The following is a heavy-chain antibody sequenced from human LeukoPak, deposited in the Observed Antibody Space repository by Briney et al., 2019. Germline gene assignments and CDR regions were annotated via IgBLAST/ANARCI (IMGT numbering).Heavy chain of an antibody. CDR3: ARGWYGEGFDY. Sequence: GGSLRLSCAASGLTFSSYWMHWVRQAPGKGLVWVSRINSDGSSTSYADSVKGRFTISRDNAKNTLYLQMNSLRAEDTAVYYCARGWYGEGFDYWGQGTLVTVSS. D-gene: IGHD4-17*01. CDR1: GLTFSSYW. CDR2: INSDGSST. V-gene: IGHV3-74*01. J-gene: IGHJ4*02.